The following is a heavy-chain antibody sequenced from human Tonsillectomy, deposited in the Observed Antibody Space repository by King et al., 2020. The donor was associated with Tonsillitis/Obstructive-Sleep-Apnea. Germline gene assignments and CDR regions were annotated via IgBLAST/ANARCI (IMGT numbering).Heavy chain of an antibody. J-gene: IGHJ1*01. CDR2: IYFSGST. V-gene: IGHV4-39*01. D-gene: IGHD2-2*01. CDR3: ASPDIVVVPAATEYFQH. CDR1: GGSISSSSYY. Sequence: QLQASGPGLVKPSETLSLTCTVSGGSISSSSYYWGWIRQPPGKGLEWIGSIYFSGSTYYNPSLKSGVTLSVDTSKNQFSLKLSSVTAADTAVYYCASPDIVVVPAATEYFQHWGQGTLITVSS.